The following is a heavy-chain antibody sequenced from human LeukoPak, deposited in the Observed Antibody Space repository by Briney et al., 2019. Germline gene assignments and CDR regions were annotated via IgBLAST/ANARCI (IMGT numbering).Heavy chain of an antibody. CDR1: GFTFSSHW. V-gene: IGHV3-7*01. CDR2: IKQDGSEK. J-gene: IGHJ6*02. CDR3: ARERVVAEHDYYYYYGMDV. Sequence: PGGSLRLSCAASGFTFSSHWMSWVRQAPGKGLEWVANIKQDGSEKYYVDSVKGRFTISRDNAKNSLYLQMNSLRAEDTAVYYCARERVVAEHDYYYYYGMDVWGQGTTVTVSS. D-gene: IGHD2-15*01.